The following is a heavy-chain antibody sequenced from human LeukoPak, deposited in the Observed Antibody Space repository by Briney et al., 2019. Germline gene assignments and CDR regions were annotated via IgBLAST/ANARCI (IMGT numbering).Heavy chain of an antibody. D-gene: IGHD5-12*01. J-gene: IGHJ3*02. Sequence: PSETLSPTCTVSGGSISNFFWSWIRQPPGKGLEWVAYIYYSGSTNYNPSLKNRITISLDTSKNQFFLKLSSVTAADTAVYYCARDSGYSGYDRWVSDAFDIWGQGTMVTVSS. CDR1: GGSISNFF. CDR2: IYYSGST. V-gene: IGHV4-59*08. CDR3: ARDSGYSGYDRWVSDAFDI.